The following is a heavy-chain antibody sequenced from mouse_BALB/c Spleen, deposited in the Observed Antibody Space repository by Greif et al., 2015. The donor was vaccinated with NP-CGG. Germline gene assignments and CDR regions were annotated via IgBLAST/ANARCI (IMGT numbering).Heavy chain of an antibody. CDR3: ARSIITTRAMDY. CDR1: GYTFTSYW. J-gene: IGHJ4*01. D-gene: IGHD1-2*01. V-gene: IGHV1S81*02. Sequence: QVQLQQSGAELVKPGASVKLSCKASGYTFTSYWMHWVKQRPGQGLEWIGEINPSNGRTNYNEKFKSKATLTVDKSSSTAYMQLSSLTSEDSAVYYCARSIITTRAMDYWGQGTSVTVSS. CDR2: INPSNGRT.